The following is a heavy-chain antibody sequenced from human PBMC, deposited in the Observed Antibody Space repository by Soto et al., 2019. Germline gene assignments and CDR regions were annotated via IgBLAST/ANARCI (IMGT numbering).Heavy chain of an antibody. CDR3: VKETIIFAGPNYFEH. V-gene: IGHV3-7*01. Sequence: GGSLRLSCAASGFSFSNYWMTWVRQAPGRGLEWVASIKEDGSEKYYVDYVEGRFTISRDNARNSLRPEDTAVYCCVKETIIFAGPNYFEHWGQGTLVTVSS. D-gene: IGHD3-22*01. J-gene: IGHJ4*02. CDR2: IKEDGSEK. CDR1: GFSFSNYW.